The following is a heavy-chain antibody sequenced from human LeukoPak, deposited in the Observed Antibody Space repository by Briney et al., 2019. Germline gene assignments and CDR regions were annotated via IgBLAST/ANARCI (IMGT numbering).Heavy chain of an antibody. CDR2: ISSSSSYI. Sequence: GGSLRLSRVASGFTFRSYSMNWVRQAPGKGLEWVSSISSSSSYIYYADSVKGRFTISRDNAQNSLYLQMNTLRAEDTAVYYCARDLFSARYSSSSPKTDYWGQGTLVTVSS. CDR1: GFTFRSYS. CDR3: ARDLFSARYSSSSPKTDY. J-gene: IGHJ4*02. V-gene: IGHV3-21*01. D-gene: IGHD6-13*01.